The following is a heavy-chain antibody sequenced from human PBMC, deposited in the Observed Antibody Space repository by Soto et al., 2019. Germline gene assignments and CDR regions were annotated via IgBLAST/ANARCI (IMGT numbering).Heavy chain of an antibody. CDR1: GFTFSSYA. CDR2: ISGSGGST. D-gene: IGHD3-3*01. V-gene: IGHV3-23*01. Sequence: PGGSLRLSCAASGFTFSSYAMSWVRQAPGKGLEWVSAISGSGGSTYYADSVKGRFTISRDNSKNTLYLQMNSLRAEDTAVYYCAKDLPFWSGSNDAFDIWGQGTMVTVSS. CDR3: AKDLPFWSGSNDAFDI. J-gene: IGHJ3*02.